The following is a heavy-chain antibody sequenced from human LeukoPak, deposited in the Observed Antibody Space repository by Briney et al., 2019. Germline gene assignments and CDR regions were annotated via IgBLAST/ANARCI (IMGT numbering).Heavy chain of an antibody. CDR1: GFTFSSYA. J-gene: IGHJ2*01. Sequence: GGSLRLSCAASGFTFSSYAMSWVRQAPGKGLEWVSAISGSGGSTYYADSVKGRFTISRDNSKNTLSLQMNSLRAEDTAVYYCARPPQKGSGSYYNGWYWYFDLWGRGTLVTVSS. D-gene: IGHD3-10*01. CDR2: ISGSGGST. V-gene: IGHV3-23*01. CDR3: ARPPQKGSGSYYNGWYWYFDL.